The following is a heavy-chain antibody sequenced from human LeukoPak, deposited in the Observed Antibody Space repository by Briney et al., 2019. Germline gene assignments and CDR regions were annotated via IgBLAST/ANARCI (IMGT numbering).Heavy chain of an antibody. CDR3: ASTKYSGSYALDY. V-gene: IGHV1-2*02. CDR2: INPNSGVT. Sequence: ASVEVSCKASGYTFTGYYMHWVRQAPGQGLEWMGWINPNSGVTNYAQKFQGRVTMTRDTSISTAYMELSRLTSDDTAIYYCASTKYSGSYALDYWGQGALVTVSS. J-gene: IGHJ4*02. CDR1: GYTFTGYY. D-gene: IGHD1-26*01.